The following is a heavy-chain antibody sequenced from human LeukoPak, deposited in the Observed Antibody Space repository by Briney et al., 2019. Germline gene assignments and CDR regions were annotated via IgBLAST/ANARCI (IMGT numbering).Heavy chain of an antibody. CDR2: IYYSGTT. D-gene: IGHD4-17*01. CDR1: GGSISHYY. V-gene: IGHV4-59*01. CDR3: AREDPQTTVPEGMDV. J-gene: IGHJ6*02. Sequence: SETLSLTCTVSGGSISHYYWSWIRQSPGTGLEWIGYIYYSGTTNYNPSLKSRVTISVDTSRNQFSLQLRSVTAADTAVYYCAREDPQTTVPEGMDVWGQGTTVIVSS.